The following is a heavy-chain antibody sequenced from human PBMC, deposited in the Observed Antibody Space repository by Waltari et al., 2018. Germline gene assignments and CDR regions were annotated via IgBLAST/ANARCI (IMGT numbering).Heavy chain of an antibody. D-gene: IGHD4-17*01. J-gene: IGHJ2*01. V-gene: IGHV3-74*01. Sequence: EVQLVESGGGLVQPGGSLRLSCAASGFTYSMYWRHWVRQAPGKGLVWVSRSNSDGSSTSYADSVKGRFTISKDNAKNTVYLQMNSLRAEDTAIYYCARGARRTTVTTGWWYFDLWGRGTLVTV. CDR2: SNSDGSST. CDR3: ARGARRTTVTTGWWYFDL. CDR1: GFTYSMYW.